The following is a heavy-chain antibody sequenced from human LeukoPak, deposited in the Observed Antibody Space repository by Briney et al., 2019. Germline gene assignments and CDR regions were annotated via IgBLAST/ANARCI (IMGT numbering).Heavy chain of an antibody. D-gene: IGHD3-9*01. J-gene: IGHJ4*02. Sequence: GGSLRLSCAASGFTFSNYFMGWVRQAPGKGLEWVANINKDGSGTSYADSVKGRLTISRDNAKNSLYLQMNGLRVEDTAVYYCARRCCSVSGLYFEFWGQGSLVTVSS. V-gene: IGHV3-7*03. CDR2: INKDGSGT. CDR1: GFTFSNYF. CDR3: ARRCCSVSGLYFEF.